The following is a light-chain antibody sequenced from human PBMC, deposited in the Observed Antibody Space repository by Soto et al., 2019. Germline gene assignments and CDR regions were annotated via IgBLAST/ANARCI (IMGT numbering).Light chain of an antibody. CDR1: QSISSNY. J-gene: IGKJ1*01. CDR3: QQYGSSPSWT. Sequence: EIVLTQSPGTLSLSPGERATLTCRASQSISSNYLAWYQQKPGQAPRLLIHGASSRATGIPDRFSGSGSGTDFTLSISRLEPEDFAVYYCQQYGSSPSWTFGQGTKVEIK. CDR2: GAS. V-gene: IGKV3-20*01.